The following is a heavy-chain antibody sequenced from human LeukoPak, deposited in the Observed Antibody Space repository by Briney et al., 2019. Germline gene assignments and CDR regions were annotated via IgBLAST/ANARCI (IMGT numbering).Heavy chain of an antibody. CDR3: AKAGDSSGWYDPLDY. V-gene: IGHV3-33*06. CDR2: IWYNGSNK. Sequence: GRSLRLSCAASGFTFSSYGMHWVRQAPGKGLEGVAVIWYNGSNKYYADSVKGRFTISRDNSKNTLYLQMNSLRAEDTAVYYCAKAGDSSGWYDPLDYWGQGTLVTVSS. CDR1: GFTFSSYG. J-gene: IGHJ4*02. D-gene: IGHD6-19*01.